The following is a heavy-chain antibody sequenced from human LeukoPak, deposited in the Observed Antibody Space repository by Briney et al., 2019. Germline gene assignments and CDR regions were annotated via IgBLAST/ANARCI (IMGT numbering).Heavy chain of an antibody. D-gene: IGHD6-19*01. V-gene: IGHV1-69*06. CDR1: GGTFSSYD. CDR3: VRGYSSGFDY. Sequence: ASVKVSCKASGGTFSSYDISWVRQAPGQRLEWMGRIIPIFGTANYAQKFQGRVTNTVDKSTSTVYMELSSLRSEDTAMYYCVRGYSSGFDYWGQGTLVTVSS. CDR2: IIPIFGTA. J-gene: IGHJ4*02.